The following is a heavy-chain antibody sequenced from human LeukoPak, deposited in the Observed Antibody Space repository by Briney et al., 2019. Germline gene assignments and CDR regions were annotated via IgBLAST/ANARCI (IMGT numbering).Heavy chain of an antibody. V-gene: IGHV1-2*02. CDR2: INPNSGGT. D-gene: IGHD6-19*01. J-gene: IGHJ4*02. Sequence: ASVKVSCKASGYTFTSYYMHWLRQAPGQGLEWMGWINPNSGGTTYAQKFQDRVTMTSDTFISTAYMELTRLRSDDTAVYYCARGAPAYLPVAGTVMWYWGQGTLVTVSS. CDR1: GYTFTSYY. CDR3: ARGAPAYLPVAGTVMWY.